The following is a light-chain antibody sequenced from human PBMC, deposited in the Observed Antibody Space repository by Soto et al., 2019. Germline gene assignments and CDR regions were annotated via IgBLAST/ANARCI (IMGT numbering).Light chain of an antibody. Sequence: DIQMTQSASSLSASLGDRVTITCQASQVISNYLNWYQQKPGKAPKLLIYDISTLEIGVPSRFSGSGSGTDFTFTITGLQPEDIATYYCQQYENLPYTFGQGTKLEI. V-gene: IGKV1-33*01. CDR2: DIS. J-gene: IGKJ2*01. CDR3: QQYENLPYT. CDR1: QVISNY.